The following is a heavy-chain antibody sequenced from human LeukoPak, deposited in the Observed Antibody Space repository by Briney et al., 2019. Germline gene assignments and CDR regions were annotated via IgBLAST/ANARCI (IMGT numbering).Heavy chain of an antibody. CDR3: TRWTDWYFDL. Sequence: PGGSLRLSCAASAFTFSSYWMSWVRQVPGKGLEWVANIKEDGSDKNYVDSVKGRFTISRDNAKNTLYLQMNSLRAADTAVYYCTRWTDWYFDLWGRGTLVTVSS. V-gene: IGHV3-7*01. CDR1: AFTFSSYW. J-gene: IGHJ2*01. D-gene: IGHD2-21*02. CDR2: IKEDGSDK.